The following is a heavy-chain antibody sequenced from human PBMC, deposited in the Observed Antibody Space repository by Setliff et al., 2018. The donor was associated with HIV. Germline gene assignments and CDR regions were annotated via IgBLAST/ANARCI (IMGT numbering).Heavy chain of an antibody. Sequence: ASVKVSCKASGYTFTGYYMHWVRQAPGQRLEWMGWINIGNGNTVYAQELQGRVTITWDTSASTAYMELSSLRAEDMAVYYCARNLVGTSSFDYWGQGTLVTVSS. J-gene: IGHJ4*02. CDR2: INIGNGNT. D-gene: IGHD1-26*01. V-gene: IGHV1-3*03. CDR3: ARNLVGTSSFDY. CDR1: GYTFTGYY.